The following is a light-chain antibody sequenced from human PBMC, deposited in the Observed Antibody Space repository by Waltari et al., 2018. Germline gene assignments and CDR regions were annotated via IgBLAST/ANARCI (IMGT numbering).Light chain of an antibody. V-gene: IGLV1-44*01. CDR2: TDH. Sequence: QSVLTQPPSASGTPGQGVTISCSGSSSNIGSNTVSWYQQFPGTAPQLLIHTDHQRPSGVPDRFSGSKSGTSASLAISGLQSEDEAHYYCAAWDDSLNGRVFGGGTKVTVL. CDR1: SSNIGSNT. J-gene: IGLJ3*02. CDR3: AAWDDSLNGRV.